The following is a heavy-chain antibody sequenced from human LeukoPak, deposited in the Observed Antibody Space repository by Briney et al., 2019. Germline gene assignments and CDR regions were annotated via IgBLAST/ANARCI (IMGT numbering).Heavy chain of an antibody. J-gene: IGHJ6*03. D-gene: IGHD4-17*01. CDR1: GYTFTSYY. V-gene: IGHV1-2*02. CDR3: ARNAYPTVTRVSADYYYYYMDV. CDR2: INPNSGGT. Sequence: GASVKVSCKASGYTFTSYYMHWVRQAPGQGLEWMGWINPNSGGTNYAQKFQGRVTMTRDTSISTAYMELSRLRSDDTAVYYCARNAYPTVTRVSADYYYYYMDVWGKGTTVTVSS.